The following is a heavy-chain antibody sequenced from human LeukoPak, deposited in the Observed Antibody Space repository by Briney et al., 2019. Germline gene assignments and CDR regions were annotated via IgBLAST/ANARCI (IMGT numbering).Heavy chain of an antibody. J-gene: IGHJ5*02. V-gene: IGHV1-8*01. CDR2: MNPNSGNT. Sequence: GASVKVSCKASGYTFTSYDINWVRQATGQGLEWMGWMNPNSGNTGYAQKFQGRVTMTRNTSISTAYMELSSLRSEDTAVYYCARDRYCSSTSFYRARPNWFGPWGQGTLVTVSS. CDR3: ARDRYCSSTSFYRARPNWFGP. D-gene: IGHD2-2*01. CDR1: GYTFTSYD.